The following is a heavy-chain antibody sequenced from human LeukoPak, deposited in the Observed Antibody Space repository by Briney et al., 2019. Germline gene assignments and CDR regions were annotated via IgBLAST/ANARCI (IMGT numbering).Heavy chain of an antibody. CDR3: ASSGYSYGYYFDY. D-gene: IGHD5-18*01. J-gene: IGHJ4*02. CDR1: GDSVSSNSAA. CDR2: TYYRSKWYN. Sequence: SQTLSLTCAISGDSVSSNSAAWNWLRQSPSRGLEWLGRTYYRSKWYNDYAVSVKSRITINPDTSKNQFSLQLNSVTPEDTAVYYCASSGYSYGYYFDYWGQGTLVTVSS. V-gene: IGHV6-1*01.